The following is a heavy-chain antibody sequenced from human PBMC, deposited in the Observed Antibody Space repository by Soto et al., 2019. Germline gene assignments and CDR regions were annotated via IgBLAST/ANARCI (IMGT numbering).Heavy chain of an antibody. D-gene: IGHD1-1*01. J-gene: IGHJ6*02. Sequence: PSETLSLTCAVYGWSFSGYYLSWIRQPPGKGLEWIGEINHSGSTNYNPSLKSRATISVDTSKNQYSLKLSSVTAADTAVYYCAMIRRARYARDYYYGMDVWGQGTTVTVYS. V-gene: IGHV4-34*01. CDR2: INHSGST. CDR1: GWSFSGYY. CDR3: AMIRRARYARDYYYGMDV.